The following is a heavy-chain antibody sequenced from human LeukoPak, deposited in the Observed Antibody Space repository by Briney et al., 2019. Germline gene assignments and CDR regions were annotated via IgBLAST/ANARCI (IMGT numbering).Heavy chain of an antibody. Sequence: ASVKVSCKASGGTFDSYAISWVRQAPGQGLEWMGGIIPIFGTTNYARKFRGRVTITADKSTSTAYMELSSLRSEDTAVYYCARDSLGPGYGSGSSSIYYYYYYMDVWGKGTTVTISS. V-gene: IGHV1-69*06. CDR2: IIPIFGTT. J-gene: IGHJ6*03. CDR1: GGTFDSYA. D-gene: IGHD3-10*01. CDR3: ARDSLGPGYGSGSSSIYYYYYYMDV.